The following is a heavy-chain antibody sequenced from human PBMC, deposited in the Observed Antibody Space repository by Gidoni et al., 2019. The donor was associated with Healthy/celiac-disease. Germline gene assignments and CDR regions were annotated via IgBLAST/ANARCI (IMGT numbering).Heavy chain of an antibody. CDR3: ARDLGLRGSGMDV. CDR1: GFTFSSYS. D-gene: IGHD4-17*01. J-gene: IGHJ6*02. CDR2: ISSSSSYI. V-gene: IGHV3-21*01. Sequence: EVQLVESGGGLVKPGGSLRLTCAASGFTFSSYSRNRVRQAPGKGLEWVSSISSSSSYIYYADSVKGRFTISRDKAKNSLYLQMNSLRAEDTAVYYCARDLGLRGSGMDVWGQGTTVTVSS.